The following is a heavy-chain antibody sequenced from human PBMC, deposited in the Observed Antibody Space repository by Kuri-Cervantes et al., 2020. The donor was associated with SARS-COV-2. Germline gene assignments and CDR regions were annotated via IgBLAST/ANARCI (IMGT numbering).Heavy chain of an antibody. Sequence: GESLKISCAASGFTFSDYYMSWIRQAPGKGLEWVSYISSSGSTIYYADSVKGRFTISRDNAKNSLYLQMNSLRAEDTAVYYCARDSITMVLGVTSDAFDIWGQGTMVTVSS. CDR3: ARDSITMVLGVTSDAFDI. J-gene: IGHJ3*02. CDR2: ISSSGSTI. D-gene: IGHD3-10*01. CDR1: GFTFSDYY. V-gene: IGHV3-11*01.